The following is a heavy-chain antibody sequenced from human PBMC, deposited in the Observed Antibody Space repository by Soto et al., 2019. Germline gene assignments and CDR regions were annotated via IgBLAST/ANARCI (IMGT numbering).Heavy chain of an antibody. Sequence: NPSETLSLTCTVSGGSISRSSYHWGRIRQPPGKGLEWIGTLYYSGSTYSNSSLNSRVTISIDTSKNQFSLTLSSVTAADTAVYFCVRPEYSSSSAEYYFDDWGQGTLVTVSS. J-gene: IGHJ4*02. V-gene: IGHV4-39*01. D-gene: IGHD6-6*01. CDR2: LYYSGST. CDR3: VRPEYSSSSAEYYFDD. CDR1: GGSISRSSYH.